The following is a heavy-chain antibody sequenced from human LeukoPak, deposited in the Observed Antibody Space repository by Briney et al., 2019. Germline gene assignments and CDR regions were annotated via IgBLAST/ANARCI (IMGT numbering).Heavy chain of an antibody. CDR2: ISSSSSYT. V-gene: IGHV3-11*06. D-gene: IGHD3-9*01. J-gene: IGHJ4*02. Sequence: GGSLRLSCAASEFTFSDYYMSWIRQAPGKGLEWVSYISSSSSYTNYAGSVKGRFTISRDNAKNSLYLQMNSLRAEDTAVYYCARNHYDILTGYCYDYWGQGTLVTVSS. CDR1: EFTFSDYY. CDR3: ARNHYDILTGYCYDY.